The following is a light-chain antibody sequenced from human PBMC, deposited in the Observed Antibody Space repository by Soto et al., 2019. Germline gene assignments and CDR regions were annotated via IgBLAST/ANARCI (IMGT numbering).Light chain of an antibody. CDR1: SSDVGGFDH. CDR2: DVN. J-gene: IGLJ1*01. CDR3: CSYACGNTYV. Sequence: QSALTQPRSVSGSPGQSVTISCSGTSSDVGGFDHVSWYQQHTGKAPKPMIHDVNKRPSGVPDRFSASKSGNTASLTISGLQADDEADYYCCSYACGNTYVFGTGTKVTVL. V-gene: IGLV2-11*01.